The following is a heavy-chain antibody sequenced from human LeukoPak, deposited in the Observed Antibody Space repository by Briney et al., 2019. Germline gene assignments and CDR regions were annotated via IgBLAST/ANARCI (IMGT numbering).Heavy chain of an antibody. CDR1: GYSISSGYY. CDR3: ARHWRYYYYMDV. D-gene: IGHD1-1*01. Sequence: SETLSLTCTVSGYSISSGYYWGWIRQPPGKGLEWIGSIYHSGSTYYNPSLKSRVTISVDTSKNQFSLKLSSVTAADTAVYYCARHWRYYYYMDVWGKGTTVTISS. V-gene: IGHV4-38-2*02. J-gene: IGHJ6*03. CDR2: IYHSGST.